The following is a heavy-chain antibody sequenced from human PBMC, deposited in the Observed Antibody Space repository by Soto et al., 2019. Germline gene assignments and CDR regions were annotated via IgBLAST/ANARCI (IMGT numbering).Heavy chain of an antibody. CDR2: TRQDGGQS. D-gene: IGHD1-1*01. CDR3: ARGWNPLDY. CDR1: GFVFTNFW. Sequence: GGSLRLSCEASGFVFTNFWMHWVRHVPGKGLVWVANTRQDGGQSYLVDSVQGRFTISRDNAKNSVYLQMNSLRAEDTAVYYCARGWNPLDYWGQGTLVTVSS. J-gene: IGHJ4*02. V-gene: IGHV3-7*01.